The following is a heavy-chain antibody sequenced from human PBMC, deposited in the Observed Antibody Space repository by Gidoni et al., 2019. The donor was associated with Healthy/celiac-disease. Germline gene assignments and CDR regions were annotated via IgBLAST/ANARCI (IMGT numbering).Heavy chain of an antibody. V-gene: IGHV3-74*01. D-gene: IGHD3-10*01. Sequence: EVQLVESGGGLVQPGGSLRLSCAASGFTFSRYWMHWVRQAPGKGLVWVSRINSDGSSTSYADSVKGRFTISRDNAKNTLYLQMNSLRAEDTAVYYCARDRGRALGNWFDPWGQGTLVTVSS. CDR1: GFTFSRYW. CDR2: INSDGSST. CDR3: ARDRGRALGNWFDP. J-gene: IGHJ5*02.